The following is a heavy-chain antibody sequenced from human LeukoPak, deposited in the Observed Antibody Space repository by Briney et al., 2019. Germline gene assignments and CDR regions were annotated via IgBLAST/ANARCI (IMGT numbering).Heavy chain of an antibody. J-gene: IGHJ4*02. CDR1: GFTFSSYA. Sequence: GGSLRLSCAASGFTFSSYAMSWVRQAPGKGLERVSAISGSGGITYYADFVKGRFTISRDNSKNTLYLQMNSLRAEDTAAYYCAEDLSHGYEWWYFDYWGQGTQVTVSS. CDR2: ISGSGGIT. D-gene: IGHD2-15*01. V-gene: IGHV3-23*01. CDR3: AEDLSHGYEWWYFDY.